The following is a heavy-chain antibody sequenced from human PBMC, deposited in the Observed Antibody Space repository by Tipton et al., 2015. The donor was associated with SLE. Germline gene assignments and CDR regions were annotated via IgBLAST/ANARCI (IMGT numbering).Heavy chain of an antibody. V-gene: IGHV4-59*07. Sequence: TLSLTCTVSGGSINNFYWSWLRQPPGKGLEWIGYIYYSETTNYNPSLKSRVTISVDTSKNQFSLRLRSVTAAATAVYYCARLIAVGTDYVALWGRGALVTVSS. CDR1: GGSINNFY. J-gene: IGHJ2*01. D-gene: IGHD6-13*01. CDR2: IYYSETT. CDR3: ARLIAVGTDYVAL.